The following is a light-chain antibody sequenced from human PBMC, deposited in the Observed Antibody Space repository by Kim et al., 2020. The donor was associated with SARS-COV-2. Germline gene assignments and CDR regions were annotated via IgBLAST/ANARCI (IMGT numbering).Light chain of an antibody. V-gene: IGKV3-15*01. CDR2: GAS. Sequence: EIVMTQSPATLSVSPGARATLSCRASQSVNSNLAWYQQKPGQAPRLLIYGASTRATGIPARFSGSGSGTEFTLTINSLQSEDFAVYYRQQYNNWPPYTFGQGTKLEI. CDR3: QQYNNWPPYT. J-gene: IGKJ2*01. CDR1: QSVNSN.